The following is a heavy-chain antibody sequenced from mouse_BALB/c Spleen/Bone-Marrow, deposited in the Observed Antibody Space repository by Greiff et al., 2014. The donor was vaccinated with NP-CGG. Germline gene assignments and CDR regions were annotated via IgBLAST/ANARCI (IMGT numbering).Heavy chain of an antibody. D-gene: IGHD3-1*01. CDR3: ARSGVPSYAMDY. V-gene: IGHV1-80*01. CDR2: IYPGDGDT. J-gene: IGHJ4*01. Sequence: VQLQESGAELVRPGSSVKISCKASGYAFSNCWMNWVKQRPGQGLEWIGQIYPGDGDTNYNGKFKGKATLAADKSSSTAYMQLSSLTSEDSAVYLCARSGVPSYAMDYWGQGTSVTVSS. CDR1: GYAFSNCW.